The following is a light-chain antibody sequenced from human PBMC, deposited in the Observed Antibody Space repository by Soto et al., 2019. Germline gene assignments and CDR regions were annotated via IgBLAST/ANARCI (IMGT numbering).Light chain of an antibody. CDR2: EVS. Sequence: QSALTQPASVSGSPGQSITISCTGTSSDVGGYNYVSWYQQHPGKAPKHMIYEVSNRPSGGSNRFSGCKSGNTASLSITGVLAEDEDDYYCCSYTGSGIDDVFGTGTKLTVL. J-gene: IGLJ1*01. V-gene: IGLV2-14*01. CDR1: SSDVGGYNY. CDR3: CSYTGSGIDDV.